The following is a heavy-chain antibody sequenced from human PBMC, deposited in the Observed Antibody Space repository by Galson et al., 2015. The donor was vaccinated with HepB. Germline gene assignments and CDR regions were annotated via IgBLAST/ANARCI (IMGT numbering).Heavy chain of an antibody. V-gene: IGHV3-11*06. CDR1: EFTFRDYY. CDR3: ARVADADYGDHSHFDY. J-gene: IGHJ4*02. D-gene: IGHD4-17*01. Sequence: SLRLSCAASEFTFRDYYMSWIRQTPGKGLEWISYISSSTIYTNYADSVKGRFTISRDNVKNSMYLQMNSLRAEDTAVYFCARVADADYGDHSHFDYWGQGTLVTVSS. CDR2: ISSSTIYT.